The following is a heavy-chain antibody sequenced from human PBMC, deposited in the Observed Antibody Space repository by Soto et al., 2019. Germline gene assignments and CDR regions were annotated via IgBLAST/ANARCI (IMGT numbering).Heavy chain of an antibody. Sequence: QVQLVESGGGVVQPGRSLRLSCAASGFTFSSYAMHWVRQAPGKGLEWVAVISYDGSNKYYADSVKGRFTISRDNSKNTLYLQMNSLRAEDTAVYYCASFEWEPDDYWGQGTLVTVSS. V-gene: IGHV3-30-3*01. J-gene: IGHJ4*02. CDR1: GFTFSSYA. CDR3: ASFEWEPDDY. D-gene: IGHD1-26*01. CDR2: ISYDGSNK.